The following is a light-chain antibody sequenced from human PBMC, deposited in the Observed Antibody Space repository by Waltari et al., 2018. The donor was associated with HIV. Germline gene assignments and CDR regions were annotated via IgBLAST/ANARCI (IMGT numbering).Light chain of an antibody. CDR1: ALPKQY. J-gene: IGLJ2*01. V-gene: IGLV3-25*03. CDR2: KDS. CDR3: QSADSSGTYRHVV. Sequence: SYELTQPPSVSVSPGQTARITCSGDALPKQYAYWYQQKPGQAPGLVIYKDSERPSGLPGRFAGSSSGTTVTLTISGGQAEDEADYYCQSADSSGTYRHVVFGGGTKLTVL.